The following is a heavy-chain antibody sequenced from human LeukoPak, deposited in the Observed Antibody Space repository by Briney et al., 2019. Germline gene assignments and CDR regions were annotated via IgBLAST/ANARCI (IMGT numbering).Heavy chain of an antibody. Sequence: GGSLRLSCAASGFTFSTYVMYWVRQAPGKGLEWVAVIWYDGSNNYYADSVRGRFTISRDNSKNTLYLQMSSLRAEDTAVYYCARDQDYFDSSGYHEYWGQGTLVTVSS. CDR1: GFTFSTYV. V-gene: IGHV3-33*01. J-gene: IGHJ4*02. CDR3: ARDQDYFDSSGYHEY. CDR2: IWYDGSNN. D-gene: IGHD3-22*01.